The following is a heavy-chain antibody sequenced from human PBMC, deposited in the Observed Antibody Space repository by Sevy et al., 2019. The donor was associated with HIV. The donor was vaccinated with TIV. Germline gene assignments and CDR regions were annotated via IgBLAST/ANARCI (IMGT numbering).Heavy chain of an antibody. V-gene: IGHV3-49*03. J-gene: IGHJ3*01. D-gene: IGHD2-8*01. CDR3: TRTILMVYAIQVGAFDF. CDR1: GFTFGDYG. Sequence: GGSLRLSCTASGFTFGDYGMSWFRQAPGKGLEWVGFIRSKTYGGTIEYAASVKGRFTISRDDSKSIAYLQMKSLKTEDTAVYYCTRTILMVYAIQVGAFDFWGQGTMVTVSS. CDR2: IRSKTYGGTI.